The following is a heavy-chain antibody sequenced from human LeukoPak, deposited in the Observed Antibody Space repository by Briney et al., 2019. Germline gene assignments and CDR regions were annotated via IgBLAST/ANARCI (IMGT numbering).Heavy chain of an antibody. D-gene: IGHD1-26*01. CDR3: AKDLGSGSYFISGEADY. CDR2: ISGSGGST. V-gene: IGHV3-23*01. J-gene: IGHJ4*02. CDR1: GFTFSSYA. Sequence: GGSLRLSCAASGFTFSSYAMSWVRQAPGKGLEWVSAISGSGGSTYYADSVKGRFTISRDNSKNTLYLQMNSLRAEDTAVYYCAKDLGSGSYFISGEADYWGQGTLVTVSS.